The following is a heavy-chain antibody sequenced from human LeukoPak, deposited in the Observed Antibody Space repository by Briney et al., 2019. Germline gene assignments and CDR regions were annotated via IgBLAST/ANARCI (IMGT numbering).Heavy chain of an antibody. CDR3: ARQYSSGWPYYFDY. CDR1: GGSFSGYY. V-gene: IGHV4-34*01. J-gene: IGHJ4*02. D-gene: IGHD6-19*01. Sequence: PSETLSLICAVYGGSFSGYYWSWIRQPPGKGLEWIGEITHSGSTNYNPSLKSRITISVDTSKNQCSLKLSSVTAADTAVYYCARQYSSGWPYYFDYWGQGTLVTVSS. CDR2: ITHSGST.